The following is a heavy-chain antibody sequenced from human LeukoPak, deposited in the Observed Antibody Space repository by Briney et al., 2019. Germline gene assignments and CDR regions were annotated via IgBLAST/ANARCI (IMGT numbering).Heavy chain of an antibody. D-gene: IGHD1-26*01. V-gene: IGHV1-2*06. CDR1: GYTFTGYY. J-gene: IGHJ4*02. Sequence: ASVKVSCKASGYTFTGYYMHWVRQAPGQGLEWMGRINPNSGGTNYAQKLQGRVTMTTDASTSTVYMELRSLRSDDTAVYYCARGPYSGSYFAPYYFDYWGQGTLVTVSS. CDR2: INPNSGGT. CDR3: ARGPYSGSYFAPYYFDY.